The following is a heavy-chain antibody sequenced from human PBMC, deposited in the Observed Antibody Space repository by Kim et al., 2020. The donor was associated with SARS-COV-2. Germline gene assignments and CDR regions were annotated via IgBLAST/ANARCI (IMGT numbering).Heavy chain of an antibody. V-gene: IGHV1-18*04. D-gene: IGHD6-19*01. CDR3: ARVKPQYGSGWPTSDY. J-gene: IGHJ4*02. CDR2: ISAYNGNT. CDR1: GYTFTSYG. Sequence: ASVKVSCKASGYTFTSYGISWVRQAPGQGLEWMGWISAYNGNTNYAQKLQGRVTMTTDTSTSTAYMELRSLRSDDTAVYYCARVKPQYGSGWPTSDYWGQGTLVTVSS.